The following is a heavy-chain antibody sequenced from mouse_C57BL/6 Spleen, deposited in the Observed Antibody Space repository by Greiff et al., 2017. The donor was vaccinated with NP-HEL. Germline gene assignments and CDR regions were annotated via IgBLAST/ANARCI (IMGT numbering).Heavy chain of an antibody. CDR2: ISSGGDYI. CDR3: TREGGSSGYSAMDY. V-gene: IGHV5-9-1*02. J-gene: IGHJ4*01. Sequence: DVMLVESGEGLVKPGGSLKLSCAASGFTFSSYAMSWVRQTPEKRLEWVAYISSGGDYIYYADTVKGRFTISRDNARNTLYLQMSSLKSEDTAMYYCTREGGSSGYSAMDYWGQGTSVTVSS. CDR1: GFTFSSYA. D-gene: IGHD3-2*02.